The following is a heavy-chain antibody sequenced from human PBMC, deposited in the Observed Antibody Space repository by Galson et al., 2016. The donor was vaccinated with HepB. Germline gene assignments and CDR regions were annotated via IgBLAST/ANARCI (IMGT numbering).Heavy chain of an antibody. D-gene: IGHD2-2*01. Sequence: SETLSLTCTVSGGSISGSTYYWGWIRQPPGEGLEWIGNIYYTGSTYHNPSLKSRVTMSVDTSKDQLSLKLSSVTATDTAVYHCARFYCRTTSCCSHCGMDVWGQGTTVTGSS. CDR1: GGSISGSTYY. V-gene: IGHV4-39*01. CDR3: ARFYCRTTSCCSHCGMDV. J-gene: IGHJ6*02. CDR2: IYYTGST.